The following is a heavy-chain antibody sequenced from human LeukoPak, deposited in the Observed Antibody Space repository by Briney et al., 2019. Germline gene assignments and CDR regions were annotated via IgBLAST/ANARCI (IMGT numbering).Heavy chain of an antibody. CDR2: TYYRAKRYN. CDR3: ARVSGRYYNSSDYFDY. V-gene: IGHV6-1*01. D-gene: IGHD3-22*01. CDR1: GDSVSSNSAA. J-gene: IGHJ4*02. Sequence: SQTLSLTCAISGDSVSSNSAAWNWIRQSPSRGLEWLGRTYYRAKRYNDYAVSVKCRITINPDTSKNQFSLQLNSVTPEDTAVYYCARVSGRYYNSSDYFDYWGQGTLVTVSS.